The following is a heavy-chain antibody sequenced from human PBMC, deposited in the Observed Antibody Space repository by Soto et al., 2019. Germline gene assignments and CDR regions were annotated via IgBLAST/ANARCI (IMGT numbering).Heavy chain of an antibody. CDR1: GGSITSNAYY. CDR2: IYYSGSA. J-gene: IGHJ4*02. D-gene: IGHD1-26*01. CDR3: VRRPKLGSYSWCFDY. V-gene: IGHV4-39*01. Sequence: PSETLSLTCTVSGGSITSNAYYWGWIRQPPGKGLEWLGYIYYSGSASYNPSLKSRVTMSVDTSKNQFSLKLSSVTAADTAVYYCVRRPKLGSYSWCFDYWGQGTLVTVSS.